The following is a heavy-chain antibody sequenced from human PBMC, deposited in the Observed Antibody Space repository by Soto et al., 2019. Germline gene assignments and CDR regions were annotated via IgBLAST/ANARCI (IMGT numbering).Heavy chain of an antibody. D-gene: IGHD3-3*01. J-gene: IGHJ6*02. Sequence: LSLSCAASGFTFSDYGMHWVRQAPGKGLEWVAFISHDGSNKYYADSMKGRFTMSRDNSKSTLYLQLSSLRGEDTAVYYCTKRRNVLRFLEWSSGMEVWGQGTTVTVSS. CDR1: GFTFSDYG. CDR2: ISHDGSNK. V-gene: IGHV3-30*18. CDR3: TKRRNVLRFLEWSSGMEV.